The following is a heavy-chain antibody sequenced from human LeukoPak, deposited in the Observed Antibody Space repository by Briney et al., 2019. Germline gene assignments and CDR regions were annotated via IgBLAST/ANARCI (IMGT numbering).Heavy chain of an antibody. V-gene: IGHV3-23*01. J-gene: IGHJ4*02. Sequence: GVSLRLYCAASGFTFSSYAMSWVRQAQGKGLEWVSAISGSGGSTYYADSVKGRFTISRDNSKNTLYLQMNSLRAEDTAVYYCAKWAFCDFWSGYYWYYFDYWGQGTMVTVSS. CDR2: ISGSGGST. CDR3: AKWAFCDFWSGYYWYYFDY. CDR1: GFTFSSYA. D-gene: IGHD3-3*01.